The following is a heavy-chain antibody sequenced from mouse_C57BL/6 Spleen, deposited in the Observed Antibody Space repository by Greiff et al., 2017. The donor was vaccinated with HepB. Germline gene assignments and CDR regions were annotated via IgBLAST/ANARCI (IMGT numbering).Heavy chain of an antibody. V-gene: IGHV5-9*01. Sequence: EVQRVESGGGLVKPGGSLKLSCAASGFTFSSYTMSWVRQTPEKRLEWVATISGGGGNTYYPDSVKGRFTISRDNAKNTLYLQMSSLRSEDTALYYCARRPNWVYYFGYWGQGTTLTVSS. CDR2: ISGGGGNT. J-gene: IGHJ2*01. D-gene: IGHD4-1*01. CDR3: ARRPNWVYYFGY. CDR1: GFTFSSYT.